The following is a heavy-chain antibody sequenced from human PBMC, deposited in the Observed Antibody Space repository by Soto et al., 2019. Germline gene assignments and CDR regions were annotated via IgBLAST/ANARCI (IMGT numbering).Heavy chain of an antibody. CDR2: IIPLFGTT. J-gene: IGHJ6*02. V-gene: IGHV1-69*01. CDR3: ARGRMEYSSSSFYYFGMDV. CDR1: GGTFSSYA. D-gene: IGHD6-6*01. Sequence: QVQLVQSGAEVKKPGSSVKVSCKTSGGTFSSYAVSWVRQAPGQGLEWMGGIIPLFGTTNYAQNFQGRVTVIADESTGTAYVVLSSLRSEDTAMYYCARGRMEYSSSSFYYFGMDVWGQGTTVTVSS.